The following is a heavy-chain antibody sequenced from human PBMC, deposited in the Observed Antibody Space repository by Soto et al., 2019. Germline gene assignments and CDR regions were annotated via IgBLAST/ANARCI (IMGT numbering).Heavy chain of an antibody. D-gene: IGHD3-3*01. CDR3: AKTTYYDLWSGYSCYYYGMDV. Sequence: GGSLRLSCAASGFTFSDYYMSWIRQAPGKGLEWVSSISSSSSYTNYADSVKGRFTISRDNAKNSLYLQMNSLRAEDTAVYYCAKTTYYDLWSGYSCYYYGMDVWGQGTTVTVSS. J-gene: IGHJ6*02. V-gene: IGHV3-11*03. CDR1: GFTFSDYY. CDR2: ISSSSSYT.